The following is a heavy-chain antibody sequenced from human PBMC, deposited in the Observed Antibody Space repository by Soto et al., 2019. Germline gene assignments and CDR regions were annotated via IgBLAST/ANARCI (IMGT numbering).Heavy chain of an antibody. CDR2: ISYDGSSK. V-gene: IGHV3-30-3*01. Sequence: QVQLVESGGGVVQPGRSLRLSCAASGFTFSNYGMHWVRQAPGKGLEWGAVISYDGSSKDYADSVKGRFTISRDNSKNTLYLQMNSLRAEETAVYYCARGGYGDSHAEYFQHWGQGILVTVSS. CDR3: ARGGYGDSHAEYFQH. J-gene: IGHJ1*01. CDR1: GFTFSNYG. D-gene: IGHD4-17*01.